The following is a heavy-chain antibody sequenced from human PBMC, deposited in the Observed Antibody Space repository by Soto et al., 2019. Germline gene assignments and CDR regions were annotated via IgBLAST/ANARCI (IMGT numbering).Heavy chain of an antibody. CDR1: GFTFSSYG. D-gene: IGHD2-2*01. Sequence: GGSLRLSCAASGFTFSSYGMHWVRQAPGKGLEWVAVIWYDGSNKYYADSVKGRFTISRDNSKNTLYLQMNSLRAEDTAVYYCARAFCSSTSCYEDYYYYGMDVWGQGTTVTVSS. CDR3: ARAFCSSTSCYEDYYYYGMDV. CDR2: IWYDGSNK. V-gene: IGHV3-33*01. J-gene: IGHJ6*02.